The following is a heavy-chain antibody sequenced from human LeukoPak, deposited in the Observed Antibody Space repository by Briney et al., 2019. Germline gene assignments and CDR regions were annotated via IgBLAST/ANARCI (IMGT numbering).Heavy chain of an antibody. Sequence: GGSLRLSCEASAFIFSGHWLNWVRQTPGKGLEWVASIKEDGSERQYVDSVKGRFTISRDNSKNTLYLQMNSLRAEDTAVYYCAKVLAFTIFGAMDYWGQGTLVTVSS. CDR1: AFIFSGHW. V-gene: IGHV3-7*03. D-gene: IGHD3-3*01. CDR3: AKVLAFTIFGAMDY. CDR2: IKEDGSER. J-gene: IGHJ4*02.